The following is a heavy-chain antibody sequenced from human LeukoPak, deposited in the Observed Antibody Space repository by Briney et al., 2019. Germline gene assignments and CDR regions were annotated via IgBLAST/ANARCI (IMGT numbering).Heavy chain of an antibody. CDR3: ARGAGWYNY. CDR2: IYHSGNT. CDR1: AGSINSGY. V-gene: IGHV4-59*01. J-gene: IGHJ4*02. Sequence: SETLSLTCTVSAGSINSGYWSWLQQPPGEGPEWIGYIYHSGNTNYNPSLKSRVTISIDTSKKQFSLKLSSVTTADTAVYYCARGAGWYNYWGQGTLVTVSS. D-gene: IGHD6-19*01.